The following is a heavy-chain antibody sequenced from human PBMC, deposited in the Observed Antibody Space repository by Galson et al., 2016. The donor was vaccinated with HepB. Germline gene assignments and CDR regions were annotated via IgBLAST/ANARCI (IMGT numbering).Heavy chain of an antibody. V-gene: IGHV6-1*01. Sequence: CAISADSVSANSVAWNWIRQSPSRGLEWLGRTYYRSNWYNDYSVSVKGRITFNADTSKNQVSLHLNSVTPEDTAVYYCARVRGEGTLYGMDVWGQGTTVTVSS. CDR1: ADSVSANSVA. D-gene: IGHD3-10*01. CDR3: ARVRGEGTLYGMDV. CDR2: TYYRSNWYN. J-gene: IGHJ6*02.